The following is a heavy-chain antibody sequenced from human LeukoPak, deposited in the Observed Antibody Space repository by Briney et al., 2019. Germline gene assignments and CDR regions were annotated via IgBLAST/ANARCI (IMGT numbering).Heavy chain of an antibody. D-gene: IGHD2-21*02. CDR1: GYTFISYS. CDR2: INPNSGGT. V-gene: IGHV1-2*02. Sequence: ASVKVSCKASGYTFISYSMNWVRQAPGQGLEWMGWINPNSGGTNYAQKFQGRVTMTRDTSISTAYMELSRLRSDDTAVYYCARDWGGDEDYYYYMDVWGKGTTVTVSS. J-gene: IGHJ6*03. CDR3: ARDWGGDEDYYYYMDV.